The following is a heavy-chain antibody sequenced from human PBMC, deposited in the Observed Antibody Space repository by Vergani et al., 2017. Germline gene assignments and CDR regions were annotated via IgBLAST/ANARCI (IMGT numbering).Heavy chain of an antibody. Sequence: EVQLVESGGALVQPGGSLRLSCAASGFTFSSYWMTWVRQAPGKGLEWVANIKQDGSVKYYVDSVKGRFTISRDNAKNSLYLQMNSLRTDDTATYYCAKHFRGWGIDYWCQGTQVIVSS. CDR3: AKHFRGWGIDY. D-gene: IGHD3-16*01. CDR2: IKQDGSVK. J-gene: IGHJ4*02. V-gene: IGHV3-7*01. CDR1: GFTFSSYW.